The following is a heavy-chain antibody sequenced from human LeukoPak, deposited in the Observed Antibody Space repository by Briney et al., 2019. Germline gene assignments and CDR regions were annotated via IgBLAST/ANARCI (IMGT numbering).Heavy chain of an antibody. CDR2: IYTSGST. D-gene: IGHD3-10*01. CDR3: ARDLSPGSGSYYNLDAFDI. Sequence: PSETLSLTCTVSGASISSYYWSWIRQPAGKGMEWIGRIYTSGSTTYHPSLKSRFTMSVDTSKNQFSLKLSSVTAADTAVYYCARDLSPGSGSYYNLDAFDIWGQGTVVTVSS. V-gene: IGHV4-4*07. CDR1: GASISSYY. J-gene: IGHJ3*02.